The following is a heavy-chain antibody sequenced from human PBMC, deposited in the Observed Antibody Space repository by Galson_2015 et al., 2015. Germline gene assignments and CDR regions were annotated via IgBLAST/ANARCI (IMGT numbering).Heavy chain of an antibody. D-gene: IGHD6-13*01. CDR2: INGNGSNK. CDR3: AKGGQHVGDY. CDR1: GFTFSSYA. J-gene: IGHJ4*02. V-gene: IGHV3-23*01. Sequence: SLRLSCAASGFTFSSYAMSWVRQAPGKGLEWVSAINGNGSNKYYADSVKGRFTISRDNSKNTLYLQRNSLRAEDTAVYYCAKGGQHVGDYWGQGTLVTVSS.